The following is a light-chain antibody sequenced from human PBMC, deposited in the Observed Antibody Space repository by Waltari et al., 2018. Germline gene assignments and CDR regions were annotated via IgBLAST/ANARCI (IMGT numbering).Light chain of an antibody. V-gene: IGKV1-NL1*01. Sequence: DIQMTQSPSSLSASVGDRVTITCRASQVISNSLAWYQQKPGKAPKLLLYAASRLESGVPSRFSGSGSGTDYTLTISSLQPEDFATYYCQQYCSTPPVAFGQGTKVEIK. CDR2: AAS. CDR3: QQYCSTPPVA. J-gene: IGKJ1*01. CDR1: QVISNS.